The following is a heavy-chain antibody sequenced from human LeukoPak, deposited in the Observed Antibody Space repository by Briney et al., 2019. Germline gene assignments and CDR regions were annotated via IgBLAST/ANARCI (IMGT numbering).Heavy chain of an antibody. V-gene: IGHV3-33*01. J-gene: IGHJ4*02. Sequence: PGGSLRLSCAASGFTFSSYGMHWVRQAPGKGLEWVAVIWYDGSNKYYADSVKGRFTISRDNSKNTPYLQMNSLRAEDTAVYYCARRYSYGTIDYWGQGTLVTVSS. CDR1: GFTFSSYG. D-gene: IGHD5-18*01. CDR3: ARRYSYGTIDY. CDR2: IWYDGSNK.